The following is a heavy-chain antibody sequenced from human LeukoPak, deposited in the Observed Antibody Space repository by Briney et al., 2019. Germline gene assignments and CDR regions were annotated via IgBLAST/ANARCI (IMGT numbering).Heavy chain of an antibody. J-gene: IGHJ3*01. CDR2: TNKEGTGT. D-gene: IGHD2-2*01. Sequence: GGSLRLSCAASGFTFSDYWMHWVRQAPGKGLMWVSRTNKEGTGTTYADSVRGRFTISRDNAKNTLLLQVNSLRAEDTGVYYCARELGSSSYVLDVWGQGTMVTVSS. CDR3: ARELGSSSYVLDV. CDR1: GFTFSDYW. V-gene: IGHV3-74*01.